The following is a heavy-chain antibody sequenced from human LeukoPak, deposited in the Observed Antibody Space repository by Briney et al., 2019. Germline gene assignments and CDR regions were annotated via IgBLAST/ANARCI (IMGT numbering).Heavy chain of an antibody. CDR1: GGSFSSYY. D-gene: IGHD1-26*01. CDR2: INHSEGT. CDR3: ARYSPGVGAASDY. Sequence: SETLSLTCAVYGGSFSSYYWSWIRQPPGKGLEWIGEINHSEGTNYNPSLKSRVTMSLDTSKNQFSLKLSSVTAADTAVYYCARYSPGVGAASDYWGQGTLVTVSS. V-gene: IGHV4-34*01. J-gene: IGHJ4*02.